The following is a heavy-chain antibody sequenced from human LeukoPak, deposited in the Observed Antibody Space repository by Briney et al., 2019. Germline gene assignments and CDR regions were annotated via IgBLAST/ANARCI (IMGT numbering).Heavy chain of an antibody. Sequence: ASMKVSCKASGYTFTDYWIHWVRQAPGQGLEWMGCMNPNSGVTGYAQRFQGRVTMTRDTSISTAYMELSSLRSDDTAVYYCARDPGYLQADYWGQGTLVTVPS. CDR1: GYTFTDYW. CDR3: ARDPGYLQADY. D-gene: IGHD2-15*01. CDR2: MNPNSGVT. J-gene: IGHJ4*02. V-gene: IGHV1-2*02.